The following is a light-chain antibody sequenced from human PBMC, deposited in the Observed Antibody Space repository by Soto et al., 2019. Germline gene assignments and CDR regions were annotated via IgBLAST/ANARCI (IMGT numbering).Light chain of an antibody. Sequence: QSALTQPASVSGSPGQSITISCTGTSSDVGSYNLVSWYQQHPGKAPKLMIYEGSKRPSGVSNRFSGSKSCNTASLTISGLQAEDEDDYYCCSYAGSSTLFGGGTKVTVL. CDR3: CSYAGSSTL. CDR1: SSDVGSYNL. V-gene: IGLV2-23*01. J-gene: IGLJ2*01. CDR2: EGS.